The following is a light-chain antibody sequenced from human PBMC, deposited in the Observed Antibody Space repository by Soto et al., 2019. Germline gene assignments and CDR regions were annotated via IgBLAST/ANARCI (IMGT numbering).Light chain of an antibody. CDR3: QQSYGTPIT. CDR2: VAS. CDR1: QSISRY. V-gene: IGKV1-39*01. J-gene: IGKJ5*01. Sequence: IHMKKSPYSLSASLGERVTITYRASQSISRYLNWYQQKPGKAPNLLIYVASSLQSEVPSRCSGSGSGIDFTLTIASLQSEDFATYYCQQSYGTPITFGRGTRLEIK.